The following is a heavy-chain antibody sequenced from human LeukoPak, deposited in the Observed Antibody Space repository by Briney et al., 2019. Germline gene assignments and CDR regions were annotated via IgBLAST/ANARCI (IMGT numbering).Heavy chain of an antibody. Sequence: PSETLSLTCTVSGGSISNYYWSWIRQPAGKGLEWIGRIYTSGTTNYNPSLKSRLSMSVDTSKNQFYLKLTSVTAADTAVYYCARMGSTFYYYMDVWGKGTTVTISS. CDR1: GGSISNYY. D-gene: IGHD2-15*01. CDR2: IYTSGTT. V-gene: IGHV4-4*07. CDR3: ARMGSTFYYYMDV. J-gene: IGHJ6*03.